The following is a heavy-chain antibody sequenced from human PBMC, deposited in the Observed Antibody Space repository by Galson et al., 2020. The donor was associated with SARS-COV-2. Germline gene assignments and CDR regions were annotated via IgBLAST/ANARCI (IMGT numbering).Heavy chain of an antibody. V-gene: IGHV4-31*03. J-gene: IGHJ6*02. Sequence: SETLSLTCTVSGGPISSGGYYWSWIRQHPGKGLEWIWYIYYSGSTYYNPSLKSRVTISVDTSKNQFSLKLSSVTAADTAVYYCARDQVVVAANRGGYYYYYGMDVWGQGTTVTVSS. D-gene: IGHD2-15*01. CDR2: IYYSGST. CDR1: GGPISSGGYY. CDR3: ARDQVVVAANRGGYYYYYGMDV.